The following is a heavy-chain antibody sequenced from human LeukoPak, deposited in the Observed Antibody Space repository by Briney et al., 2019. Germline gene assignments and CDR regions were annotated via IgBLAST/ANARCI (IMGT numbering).Heavy chain of an antibody. V-gene: IGHV4-39*07. J-gene: IGHJ3*02. CDR3: ARESAAGDAFDI. CDR2: IYYSGST. CDR1: GGSISSSSYY. D-gene: IGHD6-13*01. Sequence: ASETLSLTCTVSGGSISSSSYYWGWIRQPPGKGLEWIGSIYYSGSTYYNPSLKSRVTISVDTSKNQFSLKLSSVTAADTAVYYCARESAAGDAFDIWGQGTMVTVSS.